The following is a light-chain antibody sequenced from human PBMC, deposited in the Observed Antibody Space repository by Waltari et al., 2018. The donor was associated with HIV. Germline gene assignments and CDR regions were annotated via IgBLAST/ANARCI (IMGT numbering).Light chain of an antibody. CDR1: SCDGGNYNI. Sequence: SALPQPASESGSAGKSITIYCTGTSCDGGNYNIVSWYQQHPGKAPKLMIYEVNKRPSVVSNRFSGSKSGNTASLTISGLQAEDEADYYCCSYAGSPYVFGTGTKVTVL. CDR2: EVN. V-gene: IGLV2-23*02. J-gene: IGLJ1*01. CDR3: CSYAGSPYV.